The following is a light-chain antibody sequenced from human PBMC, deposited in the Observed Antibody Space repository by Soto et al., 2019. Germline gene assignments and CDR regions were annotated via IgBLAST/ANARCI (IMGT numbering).Light chain of an antibody. CDR1: QSISSW. Sequence: DIQMTQSPSTLSASVGDRVTITCRASQSISSWLAWYQQKPGKAPKLLIYDASTLVSGVPSRFSGSGSGPEFTLTISNLQPDDFATYYCQQYGTFGQGTKVEIK. V-gene: IGKV1-5*01. CDR2: DAS. CDR3: QQYGT. J-gene: IGKJ1*01.